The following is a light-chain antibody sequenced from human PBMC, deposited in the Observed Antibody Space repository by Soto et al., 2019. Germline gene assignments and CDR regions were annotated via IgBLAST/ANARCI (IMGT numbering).Light chain of an antibody. Sequence: DIVMTQSPLSLPVTPGEPASISCRSSQSLLPSHGYNYLDWYLQKPGQSPQLLIYLGSNRASGVPDRFSGSGSGTDFTLKISRVEAEDVGVYYCMQPLQSWTFGQGTKVEIK. V-gene: IGKV2-28*01. CDR1: QSLLPSHGYNY. CDR2: LGS. J-gene: IGKJ1*01. CDR3: MQPLQSWT.